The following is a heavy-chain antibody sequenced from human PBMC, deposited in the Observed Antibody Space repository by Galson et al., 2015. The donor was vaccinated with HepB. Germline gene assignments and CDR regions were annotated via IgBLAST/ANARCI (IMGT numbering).Heavy chain of an antibody. CDR1: GDSVSGNSAA. CDR3: ARSPHRSDSAFHDH. J-gene: IGHJ4*02. Sequence: CAISGDSVSGNSAAWNWIRQSPSRGLEWLGRTFYKSKWYNDYAVSVKSRISINPDTSKNQFSVQLSSVTPEDTAIYYCARSPHRSDSAFHDHWGQGTLVTVSS. CDR2: TFYKSKWYN. V-gene: IGHV6-1*01. D-gene: IGHD1-26*01.